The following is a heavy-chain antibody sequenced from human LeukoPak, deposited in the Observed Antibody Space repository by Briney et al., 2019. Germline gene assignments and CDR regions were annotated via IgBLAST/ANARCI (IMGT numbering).Heavy chain of an antibody. CDR1: GFTFSSYG. Sequence: PGGSLRLSCAASGFTFSSYGMHWVRQAPGKGLEWVAVISYDGSNKYYADSVKGRLTISRDNSKNTLYLQMNSLRAEDTAVYYCAKDGPAFDYWGQGTLVTVSS. J-gene: IGHJ4*02. V-gene: IGHV3-30*18. CDR3: AKDGPAFDY. CDR2: ISYDGSNK.